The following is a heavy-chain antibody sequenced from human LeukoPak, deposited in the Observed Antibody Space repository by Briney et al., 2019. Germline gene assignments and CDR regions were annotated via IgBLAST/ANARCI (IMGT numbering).Heavy chain of an antibody. V-gene: IGHV3-23*01. J-gene: IGHJ6*02. CDR3: ARDPTYSYGYYYYYYGMDV. CDR2: ISGSGGST. D-gene: IGHD5-18*01. CDR1: GFTFSSYA. Sequence: GGSLRLSCAASGFTFSSYAMSWVRQAPGKGLEWVSAISGSGGSTYYADSVKGRFTISRDNSKNTLYLQMNSLRAEDTAVYYCARDPTYSYGYYYYYYGMDVWGQGTTVTVSS.